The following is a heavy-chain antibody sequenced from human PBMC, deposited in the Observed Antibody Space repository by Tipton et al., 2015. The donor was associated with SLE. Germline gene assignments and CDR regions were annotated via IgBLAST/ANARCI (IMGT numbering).Heavy chain of an antibody. J-gene: IGHJ6*03. Sequence: TLSLTCTVSGGSISSYYWSWIRQSPGKGLEWIGYIYTSGDINYNPSLKSRVTISVDKSKNQLSLKLSSVTAADTAVYFCARADYAGNHHFYYYYLDVWGTGTTVTVSS. D-gene: IGHD4-23*01. V-gene: IGHV4-4*09. CDR3: ARADYAGNHHFYYYYLDV. CDR1: GGSISSYY. CDR2: IYTSGDI.